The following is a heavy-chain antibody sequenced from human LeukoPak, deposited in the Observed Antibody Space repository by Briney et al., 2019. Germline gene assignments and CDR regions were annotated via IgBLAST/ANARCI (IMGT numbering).Heavy chain of an antibody. CDR1: GFTFSDYY. V-gene: IGHV3-11*01. D-gene: IGHD3-22*01. CDR2: ISSSGNTI. Sequence: GGSLRLSCVASGFTFSDYYMSWIRQAPGKGLEWVSYISSSGNTIYYADSVKGRFTISRDNAKNSLFLQMNSLRADDTAVYHCARASWDYYDSSGYYYGSDYWGQGTLVTVSS. J-gene: IGHJ4*02. CDR3: ARASWDYYDSSGYYYGSDY.